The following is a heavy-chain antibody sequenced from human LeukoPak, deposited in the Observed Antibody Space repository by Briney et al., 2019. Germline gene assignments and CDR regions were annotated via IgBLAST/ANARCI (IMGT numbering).Heavy chain of an antibody. CDR1: GFTFSSFA. Sequence: GGSLRLSCAASGFTFSSFAMSWVRQAPGKGLEWVSAISGSGGSTYYADSVKGRFTISRDNSKNTLYLQMNSLRAEDTAVYYCAKSRAYSSGSLDYWGQGTLVTVSS. CDR2: ISGSGGST. D-gene: IGHD6-19*01. J-gene: IGHJ4*02. V-gene: IGHV3-23*01. CDR3: AKSRAYSSGSLDY.